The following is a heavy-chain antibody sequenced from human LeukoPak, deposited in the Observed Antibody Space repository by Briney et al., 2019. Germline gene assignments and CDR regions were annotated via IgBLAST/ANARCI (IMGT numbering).Heavy chain of an antibody. CDR3: ARVEEGYGSGRRENYYYYYMDV. V-gene: IGHV4-59*01. CDR1: GGSISSYY. D-gene: IGHD3-10*01. Sequence: PSETLSLTCTVSGGSISSYYWSWIRQPPGKRLEWIGYIYYSGSTNYNPSLKSRVTISVDTSKNQFSLRLSSVTAADTAAYYCARVEEGYGSGRRENYYYYYMDVWGKGTTVTISS. J-gene: IGHJ6*03. CDR2: IYYSGST.